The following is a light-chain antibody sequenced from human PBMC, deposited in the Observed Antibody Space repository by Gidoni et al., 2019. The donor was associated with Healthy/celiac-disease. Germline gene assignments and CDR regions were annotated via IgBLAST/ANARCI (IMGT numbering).Light chain of an antibody. V-gene: IGKV3-15*01. CDR2: GAS. CDR3: QQYNNWPPWT. J-gene: IGKJ1*01. Sequence: EIVMPPSPATLSVSPGERATLSCRASQSVSSNLAWYQQKPGQAPRLLIYGASTRATGIPARFSGSGSGTEFTLTISSLQSEDFAVYYCQQYNNWPPWTFGPRDQGGNQT. CDR1: QSVSSN.